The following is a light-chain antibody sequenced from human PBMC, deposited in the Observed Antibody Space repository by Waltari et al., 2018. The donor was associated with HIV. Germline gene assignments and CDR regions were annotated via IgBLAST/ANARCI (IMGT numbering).Light chain of an antibody. CDR3: AAWDGSLNGVL. CDR2: SNN. Sequence: QSVLTQPPSASGTPGQRVTISCSGSSSNIGTYTVNWYRQLPGTAPKLLFYSNNPRPSGVPDRFSGSKSGTSASLAISGLQSEDEADYYCAAWDGSLNGVLFGGGTKLTVL. J-gene: IGLJ2*01. CDR1: SSNIGTYT. V-gene: IGLV1-44*01.